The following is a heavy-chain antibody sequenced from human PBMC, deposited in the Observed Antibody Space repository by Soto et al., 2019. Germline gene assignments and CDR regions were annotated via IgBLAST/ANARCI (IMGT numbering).Heavy chain of an antibody. CDR3: ASVTFGGVVLAH. V-gene: IGHV4-59*01. J-gene: IGHJ4*02. Sequence: PSETLSLTCTVSSASFSKYYWSWIRQPPGKGLEWIGYIYFNGNTNYNPSLKRRVTISIDTSKKQISLNLTSVTDADTAVYYCASVTFGGVVLAHWGQGTLVTDPS. CDR2: IYFNGNT. CDR1: SASFSKYY. D-gene: IGHD3-16*01.